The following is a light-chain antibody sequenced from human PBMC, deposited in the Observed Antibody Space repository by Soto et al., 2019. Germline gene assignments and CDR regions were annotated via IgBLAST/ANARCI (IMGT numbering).Light chain of an antibody. Sequence: DIQMTQSPSSLSASVGDRVTITCRASQSISSYLNWYQQKPGKAPKLLIYAASSVQSGVPSRFSGSGLGTDFTLTISSLQPEDSATYYCQQRYSTPPAFGQVTKGESK. CDR2: AAS. CDR1: QSISSY. V-gene: IGKV1-39*01. J-gene: IGKJ1*01. CDR3: QQRYSTPPA.